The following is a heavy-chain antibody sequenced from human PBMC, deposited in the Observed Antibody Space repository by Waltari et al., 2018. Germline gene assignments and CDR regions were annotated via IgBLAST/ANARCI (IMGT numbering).Heavy chain of an antibody. D-gene: IGHD4-17*01. V-gene: IGHV1-69*05. J-gene: IGHJ6*02. CDR1: GGTFSSYA. CDR2: IIPIVGTA. CDR3: ARAAYGDYNYYYYGMDV. Sequence: QVQLVQSGAEVKKPGSSVKVSCKASGGTFSSYAISWVRQAPGQGLEWMGGIIPIVGTANYAQKFQGRVTITTDESTSTAYMELSSLRSEDTAVYYCARAAYGDYNYYYYGMDVWGQGTTVTVSS.